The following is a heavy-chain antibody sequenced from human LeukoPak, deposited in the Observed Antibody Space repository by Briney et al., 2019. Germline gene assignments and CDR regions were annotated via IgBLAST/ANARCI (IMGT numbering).Heavy chain of an antibody. Sequence: GRSLRLSCETSGFTFSHYGMHWVRQAPGAGLEWVAVIWSDASNTYYADSVKGRFTISRDNSRNTLYLQMSSLRAEDTAVYYCAKDAERGFDYSNSLNYWGKGTLVTVSS. V-gene: IGHV3-33*06. D-gene: IGHD4-11*01. CDR1: GFTFSHYG. CDR3: AKDAERGFDYSNSLNY. CDR2: IWSDASNT. J-gene: IGHJ4*02.